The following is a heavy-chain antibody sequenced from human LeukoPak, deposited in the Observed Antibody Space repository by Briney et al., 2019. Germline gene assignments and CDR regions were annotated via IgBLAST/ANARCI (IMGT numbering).Heavy chain of an antibody. Sequence: SETLSLTCTVSGVSISSYYWSWIRQPPGKGLEWIGYIYYSGSTNYNPSLKSRVTISVDTSKNQFSLKLSSVTAADTAVYYCARGQLAAFDYWGQGTLVTVSS. CDR2: IYYSGST. CDR3: ARGQLAAFDY. V-gene: IGHV4-59*01. CDR1: GVSISSYY. J-gene: IGHJ4*02. D-gene: IGHD2-15*01.